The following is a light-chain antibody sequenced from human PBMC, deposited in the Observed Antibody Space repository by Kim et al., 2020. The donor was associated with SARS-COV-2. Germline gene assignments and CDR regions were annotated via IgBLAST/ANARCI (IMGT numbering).Light chain of an antibody. J-gene: IGKJ4*01. Sequence: EIVMTQSPATLSVSPGERATLSCRASQSVSSNLAWYQQIPGQAPRLLIYGASTRATDIPARFSGSGSGTEFTLTISGLQSEDFAVYYCQQYNSWPLTFGGGTKVDIK. CDR1: QSVSSN. V-gene: IGKV3-15*01. CDR3: QQYNSWPLT. CDR2: GAS.